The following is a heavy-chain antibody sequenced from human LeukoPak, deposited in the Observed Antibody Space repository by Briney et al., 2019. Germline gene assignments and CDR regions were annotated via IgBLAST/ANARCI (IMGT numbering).Heavy chain of an antibody. CDR2: INHSGST. V-gene: IGHV4-34*01. CDR1: GGSISSGGYY. Sequence: NASETLSLTCTVSGGSISSGGYYWSWIRQPPGKGLEWIGEINHSGSTNYNPSLKSRVTISVDTSKNQFSLRLSSVTAADTAVYYCARGLPFRASHQYFQHWGQGTLVTVSS. J-gene: IGHJ1*01. CDR3: ARGLPFRASHQYFQH.